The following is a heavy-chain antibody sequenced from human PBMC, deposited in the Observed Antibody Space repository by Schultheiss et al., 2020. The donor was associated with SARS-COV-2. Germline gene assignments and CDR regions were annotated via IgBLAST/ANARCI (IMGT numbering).Heavy chain of an antibody. CDR1: GFTFSGYA. Sequence: GGSLRLSCAASGFTFSGYALSWVRQAPGRGLEWVSAISGSGGSTYYADSVKGRFTISRDNSKNTLYLQMNSLRAEDTAVYYCARASPYFDYWGQGALVTVSS. J-gene: IGHJ4*02. CDR2: ISGSGGST. V-gene: IGHV3-23*01. CDR3: ARASPYFDY.